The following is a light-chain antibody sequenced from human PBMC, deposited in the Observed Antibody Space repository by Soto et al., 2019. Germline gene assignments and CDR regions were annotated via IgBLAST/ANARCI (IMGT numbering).Light chain of an antibody. CDR3: NAYTGSSTHGL. V-gene: IGLV2-14*01. CDR2: DVN. J-gene: IGLJ2*01. Sequence: QSALTQPASVSGSPGQSITISCTGTSSDVGGYNYVSWYQQDPGEAPKLMIYDVNDRPSGVSNRSSGSKSGNTASLTISGLQAEDEAYYYCNAYTGSSTHGLFGGGTKHPVL. CDR1: SSDVGGYNY.